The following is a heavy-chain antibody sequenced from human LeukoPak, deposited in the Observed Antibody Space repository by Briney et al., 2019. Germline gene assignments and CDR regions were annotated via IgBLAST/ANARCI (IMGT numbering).Heavy chain of an antibody. J-gene: IGHJ4*02. V-gene: IGHV3-21*01. CDR1: RFTFSSYG. CDR3: ARCSGGSYYHSDDY. CDR2: ISTSSSYI. Sequence: GGSLRLSCTASRFTFSSYGMHWVRQAPGKGLEWVPSISTSSSYIFYADSVKGRFTISRDNAKNSLYLQMNSLRAEDTAVYYCARCSGGSYYHSDDYWGQGTLVTVSS. D-gene: IGHD2-15*01.